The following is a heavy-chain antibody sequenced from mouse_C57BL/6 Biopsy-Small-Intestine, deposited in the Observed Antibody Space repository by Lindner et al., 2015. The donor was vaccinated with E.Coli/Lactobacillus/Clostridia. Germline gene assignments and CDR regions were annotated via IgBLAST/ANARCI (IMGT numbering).Heavy chain of an antibody. Sequence: VQLQESGGDLVKPGGSLKLSCAASGFTFSSYGMSWVRQTPDKRLEWVATISSGGSYTYYPDSVKGRFTISRDNAKNTLYLQMSSLKSKDTAMYYCARDYGNYYWYFDVWGTGTTVTVSS. CDR2: ISSGGSYT. CDR1: GFTFSSYG. D-gene: IGHD2-1*01. CDR3: ARDYGNYYWYFDV. J-gene: IGHJ1*03. V-gene: IGHV5-6*01.